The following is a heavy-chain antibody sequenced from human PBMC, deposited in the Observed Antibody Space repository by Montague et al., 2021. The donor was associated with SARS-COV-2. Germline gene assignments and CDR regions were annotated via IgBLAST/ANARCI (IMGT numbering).Heavy chain of an antibody. J-gene: IGHJ5*02. Sequence: SETLSLTCAVQGGSFRGYFWSWIRQSPGKGLEWIGEINHSGSTNYNPSLKSRVTISVDTSKNQFSLKLSSVTAADTAVYYCARHLVYCSSTSCYEGRFDPWGQGTLVTVSS. D-gene: IGHD2-2*01. CDR3: ARHLVYCSSTSCYEGRFDP. CDR2: INHSGST. V-gene: IGHV4-34*01. CDR1: GGSFRGYF.